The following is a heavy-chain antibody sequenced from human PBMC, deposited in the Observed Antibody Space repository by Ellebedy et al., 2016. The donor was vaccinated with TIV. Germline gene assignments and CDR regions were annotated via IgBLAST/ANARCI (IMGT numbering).Heavy chain of an antibody. D-gene: IGHD2-21*02. Sequence: AASVKVSCKASGFTFTSSAVQWVRQARGQRLEWIGWIVVGSGNTNYAQKFQERVTITRDMSTSTAYMELSSLRSEDTAVYYCAADVRVTAIGSYYGMDVWGQGTTVTVSS. CDR3: AADVRVTAIGSYYGMDV. CDR2: IVVGSGNT. CDR1: GFTFTSSA. V-gene: IGHV1-58*01. J-gene: IGHJ6*02.